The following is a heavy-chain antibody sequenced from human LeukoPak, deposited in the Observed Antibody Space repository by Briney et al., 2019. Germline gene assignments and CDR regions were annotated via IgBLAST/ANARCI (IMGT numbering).Heavy chain of an antibody. CDR1: GGTFSSYA. CDR3: ASTPSGYDSSGYYSVY. D-gene: IGHD3-22*01. CDR2: IIPIFGTA. V-gene: IGHV1-69*05. J-gene: IGHJ4*02. Sequence: VASVKVSCKASGGTFSSYAISWVRQAPGQGLEWMGGIIPIFGTANYAQKFQGRVTFTTDESTSTAYMELSSLRSEDTAVYYCASTPSGYDSSGYYSVYWGQGTLVTVSS.